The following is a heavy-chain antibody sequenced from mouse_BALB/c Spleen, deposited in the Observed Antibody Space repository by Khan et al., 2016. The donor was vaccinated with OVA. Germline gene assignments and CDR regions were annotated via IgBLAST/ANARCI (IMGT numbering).Heavy chain of an antibody. D-gene: IGHD1-3*01. Sequence: QVQLKESGPGLVAPSQTLSITCTVSGFSLSNYGVHWVRQTPGKGLEWLGVIWTGGSTNHNSAIMSRLSISTGDSKSQAFFIMNSLQTDDTTMYYCARAFYNGAWFAYWGQGTLVTVSA. CDR1: GFSLSNYG. CDR3: ARAFYNGAWFAY. V-gene: IGHV2-9*02. CDR2: IWTGGST. J-gene: IGHJ3*01.